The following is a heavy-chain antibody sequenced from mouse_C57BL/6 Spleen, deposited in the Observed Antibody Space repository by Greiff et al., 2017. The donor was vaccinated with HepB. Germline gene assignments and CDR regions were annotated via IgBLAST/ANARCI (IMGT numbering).Heavy chain of an antibody. D-gene: IGHD2-12*01. CDR2: ISSGSSTI. CDR3: ARGALRRGYYFDY. Sequence: EVHLVESGGGLVKPGGSLKLSCAASGFTFSDYGMHWVRQAPEKGLEWVAYISSGSSTIYYADTVKGRFTISRDNAKNTLFLQMTSLRSEDTAMYYCARGALRRGYYFDYWGQGTTLTVSS. CDR1: GFTFSDYG. V-gene: IGHV5-17*01. J-gene: IGHJ2*01.